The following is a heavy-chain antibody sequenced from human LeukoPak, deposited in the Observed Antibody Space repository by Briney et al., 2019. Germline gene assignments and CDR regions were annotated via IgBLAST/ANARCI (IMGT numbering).Heavy chain of an antibody. CDR3: ARGKWLDSYDSSGDSECRFWSDA. V-gene: IGHV1-69*05. D-gene: IGHD3-22*01. CDR2: IIPIFGTA. J-gene: IGHJ5*02. Sequence: SVKVSCKASGGTSSSYAISWVRQAPGQGLGWMGGIIPIFGTANYPQKFQGSVTITTDESTSTAYMELSSQRSKDTALYYCARGKWLDSYDSSGDSECRFWSDAWGQRALVTVSS. CDR1: GGTSSSYA.